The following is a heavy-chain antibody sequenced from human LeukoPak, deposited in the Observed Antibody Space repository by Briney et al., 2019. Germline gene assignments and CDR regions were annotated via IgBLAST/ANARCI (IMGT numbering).Heavy chain of an antibody. D-gene: IGHD5-12*01. V-gene: IGHV1-46*01. CDR2: INPSGGST. Sequence: ASVKVSCKASGYTFTSYYMHWVRQAHGQGLEWKGIINPSGGSTSYAQKFQGRVTMTRDTSTSTVYMELSSLRSEDTAVYYCARVASWSGYDWGAFDYWGQGTLVTVSS. CDR3: ARVASWSGYDWGAFDY. J-gene: IGHJ4*02. CDR1: GYTFTSYY.